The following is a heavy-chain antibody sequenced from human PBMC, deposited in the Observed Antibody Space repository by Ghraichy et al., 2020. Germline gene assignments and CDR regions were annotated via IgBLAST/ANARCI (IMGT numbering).Heavy chain of an antibody. CDR3: ARDLDIVATDGMDV. J-gene: IGHJ6*02. Sequence: PVKVSCKASGGTFSSYTISWVRQAPGQGLEWMGRIIPILGIANYAQKFQGRVTITADKSTSTAYMELSSLRSEDTAVYYCARDLDIVATDGMDVWGQGTTVTVS. D-gene: IGHD5-12*01. V-gene: IGHV1-69*04. CDR1: GGTFSSYT. CDR2: IIPILGIA.